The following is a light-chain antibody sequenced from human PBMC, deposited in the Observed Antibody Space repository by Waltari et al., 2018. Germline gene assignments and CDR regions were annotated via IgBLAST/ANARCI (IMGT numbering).Light chain of an antibody. V-gene: IGKV1-5*03. J-gene: IGKJ1*01. CDR1: QSISSW. CDR3: QQYNSYSPWT. CDR2: KAS. Sequence: DIQMTQSPSTLSASVGDRVTITCRASQSISSWLAWYQQKPGKAPKLLIYKASSLQSGVQSRFSGSGSGTEFTLTISGLQPDDFATYYCQQYNSYSPWTFGQGTNVEIK.